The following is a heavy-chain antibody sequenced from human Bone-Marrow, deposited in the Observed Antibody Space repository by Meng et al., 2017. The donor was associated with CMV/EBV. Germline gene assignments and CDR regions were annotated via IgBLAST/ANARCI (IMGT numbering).Heavy chain of an antibody. J-gene: IGHJ4*02. Sequence: SETLSLTCTVSGGSISSGDYYWSWIRQPPGKGLEWIGYIYYSGSTYYNPSLKSRVTISVDTSKNQFSLKLSSVTAADTAVYYCASYCSSTSCYTGEVLFDYWGQGTLVTFSS. V-gene: IGHV4-30-4*08. CDR1: GGSISSGDYY. CDR2: IYYSGST. CDR3: ASYCSSTSCYTGEVLFDY. D-gene: IGHD2-2*02.